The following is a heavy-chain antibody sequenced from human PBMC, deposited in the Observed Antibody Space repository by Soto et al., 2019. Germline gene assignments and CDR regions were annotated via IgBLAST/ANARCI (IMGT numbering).Heavy chain of an antibody. CDR2: IGTAGDT. D-gene: IGHD6-19*01. CDR1: GFTFSSYD. J-gene: IGHJ6*02. V-gene: IGHV3-13*01. CDR3: ARDKCSSPSKRRGWYYYYGMDV. Sequence: QTGGSLRLSCAASGFTFSSYDMHWVRQATGKGLEWVSAIGTAGDTYYPGSVKGRFTISRENAKNSLYLQMNSLRAGDTAVYYCARDKCSSPSKRRGWYYYYGMDVWGQGTTVTVSS.